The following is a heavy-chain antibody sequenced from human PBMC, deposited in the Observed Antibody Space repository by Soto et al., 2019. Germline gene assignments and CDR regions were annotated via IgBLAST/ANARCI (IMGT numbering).Heavy chain of an antibody. V-gene: IGHV4-59*08. Sequence: QVQLQESGPGLVKPSETLSLTCTVSGGSISNYFWSWIRQPPGQGLEWIGYIYDSGTTSYNPSLKSRGTLSLDTSQNQISLKLSSVTAADTAVYYCARHVLGESIRNKDNWFDPWGQGTLVTVSS. J-gene: IGHJ5*02. CDR3: ARHVLGESIRNKDNWFDP. CDR2: IYDSGTT. CDR1: GGSISNYF. D-gene: IGHD3-16*01.